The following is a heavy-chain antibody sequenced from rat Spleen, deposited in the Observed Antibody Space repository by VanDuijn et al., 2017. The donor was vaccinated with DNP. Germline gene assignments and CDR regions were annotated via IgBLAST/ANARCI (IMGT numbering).Heavy chain of an antibody. D-gene: IGHD1-2*01. CDR3: ARRDGYNSFDY. V-gene: IGHV3-1*01. CDR2: ISYSGST. Sequence: EVQLQESGPGLVKPSQSLSLTCSVTGYSITSNYWGWIRQFPGNKVEYIGHISYSGSTNYNPSPKSRISITRDTSKKQFFLQVNSVTTEDTATYYCARRDGYNSFDYWGQGVMVTVSS. J-gene: IGHJ2*01. CDR1: GYSITSNY.